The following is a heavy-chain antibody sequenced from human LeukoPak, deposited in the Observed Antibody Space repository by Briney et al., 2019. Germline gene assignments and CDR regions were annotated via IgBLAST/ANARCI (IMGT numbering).Heavy chain of an antibody. CDR2: ISYDGSNK. V-gene: IGHV3-30*04. J-gene: IGHJ4*02. CDR1: GFTFSSYA. CDR3: ARSSGYYYVPFDY. D-gene: IGHD3-22*01. Sequence: GGSLRLSCAASGFTFSSYAMHWVRQAPGKGLEWVAVISYDGSNKYYADSVKGRFTISRDNSKNTLYLQMNSLRADDTAVYYCARSSGYYYVPFDYWGQGTLVTVSS.